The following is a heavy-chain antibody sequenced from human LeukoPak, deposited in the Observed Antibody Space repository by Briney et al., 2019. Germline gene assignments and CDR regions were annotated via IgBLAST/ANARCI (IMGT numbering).Heavy chain of an antibody. CDR1: GFTVSSNY. CDR2: ISGSGGST. J-gene: IGHJ4*02. V-gene: IGHV3-23*01. CDR3: AKAGLLEGYFDY. D-gene: IGHD3-3*01. Sequence: PGGSLRLSCAASGFTVSSNYMSWVRQAPGKGLEWVSAISGSGGSTYYADSVKGRFTISRDNSKNTLYLQMNSLRAEDTAVYYCAKAGLLEGYFDYWGQGTLVTVSS.